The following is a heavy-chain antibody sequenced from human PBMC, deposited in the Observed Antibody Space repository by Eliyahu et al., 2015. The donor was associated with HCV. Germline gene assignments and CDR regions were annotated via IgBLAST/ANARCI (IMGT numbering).Heavy chain of an antibody. CDR2: IWYDGSNK. CDR3: ARKGGLLRRIDAFDI. Sequence: QVQLVESGGGVVQPGRSLRLSCAASGFXFSSYGMHWVRQAPGKGLEGVAVIWYDGSNKYYADSVKGRFTISRDNSKNTLYLQMNSLRAEDTAVYYCARKGGLLRRIDAFDIWGQGTMVTVSS. CDR1: GFXFSSYG. J-gene: IGHJ3*02. V-gene: IGHV3-33*01. D-gene: IGHD3-22*01.